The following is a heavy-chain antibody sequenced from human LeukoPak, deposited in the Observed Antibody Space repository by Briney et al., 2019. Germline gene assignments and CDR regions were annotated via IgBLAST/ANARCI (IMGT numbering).Heavy chain of an antibody. CDR2: IYHSGST. CDR1: GGSISSGGYY. V-gene: IGHV4-30-2*01. J-gene: IGHJ3*02. D-gene: IGHD1-26*01. Sequence: SQTLSLTCTVSGGSISSGGYYWSWIRQPPGKGLEWIGYIYHSGSTYYNPSLKSRVTISIDRSKNQFSLKLSSVTAADTAVYYCARNGYSGSYYDHIWGQGTMVTVSS. CDR3: ARNGYSGSYYDHI.